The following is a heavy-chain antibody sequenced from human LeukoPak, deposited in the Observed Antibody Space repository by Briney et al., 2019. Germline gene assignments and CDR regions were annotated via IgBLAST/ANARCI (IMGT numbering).Heavy chain of an antibody. D-gene: IGHD2-15*01. CDR1: GYTFTGYY. J-gene: IGHJ4*02. Sequence: ASVKVSCKASGYTFTGYYMHWVRQAPGQGLEWMGWINPNSGGTNYAQKFQGRVTMTRDTSISTAYMELSRLRSDDTAVYYCAGDYCSGGSCSVFDYWGQGTLVTVSS. CDR2: INPNSGGT. V-gene: IGHV1-2*02. CDR3: AGDYCSGGSCSVFDY.